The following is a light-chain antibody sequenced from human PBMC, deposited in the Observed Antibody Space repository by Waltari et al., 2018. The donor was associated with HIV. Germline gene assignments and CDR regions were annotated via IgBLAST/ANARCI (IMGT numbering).Light chain of an antibody. CDR2: EVS. V-gene: IGLV2-14*01. J-gene: IGLJ1*01. Sequence: QYALTQPASVSGSPGPSIPISCTGTSSAVGGYNYVSWYQQHPGRAPKVVVYEVSNRPSGISNRFSGSKSGNTASLTISGLQAEDEADYYCISYTSGSTLYVFGTGTKVTVL. CDR1: SSAVGGYNY. CDR3: ISYTSGSTLYV.